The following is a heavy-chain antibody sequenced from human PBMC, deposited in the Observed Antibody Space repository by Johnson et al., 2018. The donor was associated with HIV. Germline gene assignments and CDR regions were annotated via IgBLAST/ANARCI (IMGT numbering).Heavy chain of an antibody. CDR3: AKENDYGAFDI. CDR2: LRYAGSHE. Sequence: QVQLVESGGGVVQPGGSLRLSCVASGFIFSTYGMHWVRQAPGKGLEWLAFLRYAGSHESYVDSVKGRFTLSRDNSKNTLYLQLNSLRAEDTAMYYCAKENDYGAFDIWGQGTKVTVSS. CDR1: GFIFSTYG. D-gene: IGHD3-16*01. V-gene: IGHV3-30*02. J-gene: IGHJ3*02.